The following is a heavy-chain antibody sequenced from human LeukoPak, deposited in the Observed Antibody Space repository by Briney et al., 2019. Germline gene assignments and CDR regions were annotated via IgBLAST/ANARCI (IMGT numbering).Heavy chain of an antibody. CDR1: GYTFTGYY. V-gene: IGHV1-69*13. CDR2: IIPIFGTA. CDR3: ARGQIAVAGGSFDY. Sequence: ASVKVSCKASGYTFTGYYMHWVRQAPGQGLEWMGGIIPIFGTANYAQKFQGRVTITADESTSTAYMELSSLRFEDTALYYCARGQIAVAGGSFDYWGQGTLVTVSS. J-gene: IGHJ4*02. D-gene: IGHD6-19*01.